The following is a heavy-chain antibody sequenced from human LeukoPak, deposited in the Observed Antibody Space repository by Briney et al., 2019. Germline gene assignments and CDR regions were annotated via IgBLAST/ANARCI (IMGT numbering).Heavy chain of an antibody. D-gene: IGHD3-10*01. Sequence: ASVKVSCKASGYTFTSYGISWVRQAPGQGLEWMGWISAYNGNTNYAQKPQGRVTMTTDTSTSTAYMELRSLRSDDTAVYYCARERYYYGSGSYYNPDYWGQGTLVTVSS. CDR3: ARERYYYGSGSYYNPDY. CDR2: ISAYNGNT. V-gene: IGHV1-18*01. CDR1: GYTFTSYG. J-gene: IGHJ4*02.